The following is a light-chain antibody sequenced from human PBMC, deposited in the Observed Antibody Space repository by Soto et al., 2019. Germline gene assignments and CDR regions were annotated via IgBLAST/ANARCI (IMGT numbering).Light chain of an antibody. V-gene: IGKV3-15*01. J-gene: IGKJ2*01. CDR3: QQYNNWPHT. Sequence: EIVMTQSPATLSVSPGERATLSCRASQSVSSNLVWYQQEPGQAPRLLIYGASTRATGIPARFSGSGSGTEFTLTISSLQSEDFAVYYCQQYNNWPHTFGQGTKLEIK. CDR2: GAS. CDR1: QSVSSN.